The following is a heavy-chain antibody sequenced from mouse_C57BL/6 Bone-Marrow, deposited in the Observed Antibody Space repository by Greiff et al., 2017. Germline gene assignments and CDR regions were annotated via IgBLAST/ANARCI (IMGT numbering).Heavy chain of an antibody. Sequence: EVQLQQPGTVLARPGASVKMSCKTSGYTFTSYWMHWVKQRPGQGLEWIGAIYPGNSDTSYNQKFKGKAKLTAVTSASTAYMQLSSLTYDDSAVYYCSFCYGGNWYVDGWGTGTTVTVAS. CDR3: SFCYGGNWYVDG. CDR1: GYTFTSYW. J-gene: IGHJ1*03. D-gene: IGHD2-1*01. CDR2: IYPGNSDT. V-gene: IGHV1-5*01.